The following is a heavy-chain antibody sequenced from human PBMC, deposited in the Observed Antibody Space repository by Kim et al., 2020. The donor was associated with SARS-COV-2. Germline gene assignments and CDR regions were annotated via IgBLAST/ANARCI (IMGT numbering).Heavy chain of an antibody. CDR1: GGSISSYY. CDR3: AXDYGAKYNWFDP. CDR2: IYTSGST. V-gene: IGHV4-4*07. D-gene: IGHD4-17*01. Sequence: SETLSLTCTVSGGSISSYYWSWIRQPAGKGLEWIGRIYTSGSTNYNPSLKSRXTXSXXXPKNXFSLKLSSVTAADTAVXXXAXDYGAKYNWFDPWGXGTLXTVSS. J-gene: IGHJ5*02.